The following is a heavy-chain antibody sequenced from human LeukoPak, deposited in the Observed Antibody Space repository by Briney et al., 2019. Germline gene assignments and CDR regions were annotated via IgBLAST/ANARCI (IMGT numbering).Heavy chain of an antibody. CDR2: IYSGATT. V-gene: IGHV3-53*01. J-gene: IGHJ6*03. CDR1: GFTVSNKY. D-gene: IGHD5-18*01. Sequence: PGGSLRLCCSASGFTVSNKYMSSVRQAPGKGLEWVLGIYSGATTCYADSVKGRFAISRDNSKNTLFLQMNSRRGEGTAVYYCARELRVVETTMLNYYYYYYMDVWGKGTTVTVSS. CDR3: ARELRVVETTMLNYYYYYYMDV.